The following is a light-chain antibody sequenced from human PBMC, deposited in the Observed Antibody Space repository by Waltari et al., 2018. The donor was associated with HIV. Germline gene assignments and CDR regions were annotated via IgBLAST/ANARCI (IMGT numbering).Light chain of an antibody. CDR2: EVT. V-gene: IGLV2-14*01. CDR3: SSYSSGTTLWL. CDR1: NRDIVRYAY. Sequence: QSALTQPASVSGSPGQSITISCSGTNRDIVRYAYVSCYQQIPSGAPKLILYEVTNRPSGVSNRFSGSKSGNTASLTISGLQSEDEAVYYCSSYSSGTTLWLFGGGTQLTVL. J-gene: IGLJ3*02.